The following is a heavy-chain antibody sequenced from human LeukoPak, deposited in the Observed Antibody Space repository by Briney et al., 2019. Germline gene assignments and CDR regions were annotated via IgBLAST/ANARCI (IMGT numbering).Heavy chain of an antibody. CDR1: GFTFSSYG. Sequence: PGGSLRLSCAASGFTFSSYGMHWVRQAPGKGLEWVAFIRYDGSNKYYADSVKGRFTISRDNSKNTLYLQMNSLRAEDTAVYYCAKDYHLWSGYYVPRIYYYMDVWGKGTTVTVSS. J-gene: IGHJ6*03. CDR2: IRYDGSNK. V-gene: IGHV3-30*02. CDR3: AKDYHLWSGYYVPRIYYYMDV. D-gene: IGHD3-3*01.